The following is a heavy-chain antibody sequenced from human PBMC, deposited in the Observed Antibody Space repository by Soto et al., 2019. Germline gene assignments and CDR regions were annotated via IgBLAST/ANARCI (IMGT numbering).Heavy chain of an antibody. Sequence: QLQLQESGPGLVKPSETLSLTCTVSGGSISSSSYYWGWIRQPPGKGLEWIGSIYYSGSTYYNPSLKSRVTISVDTSNNQFSLKLSSVTAADTAVYYCARPGIAAAGQPADYYYYYGMDVWGQGTTVTVSS. J-gene: IGHJ6*02. CDR1: GGSISSSSYY. CDR2: IYYSGST. V-gene: IGHV4-39*01. CDR3: ARPGIAAAGQPADYYYYYGMDV. D-gene: IGHD6-13*01.